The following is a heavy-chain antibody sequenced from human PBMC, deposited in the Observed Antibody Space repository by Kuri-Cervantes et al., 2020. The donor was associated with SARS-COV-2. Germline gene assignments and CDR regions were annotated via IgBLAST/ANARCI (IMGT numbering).Heavy chain of an antibody. CDR3: ARAEYQPGSTTPFDY. CDR1: GYSISSGHY. V-gene: IGHV4-38-2*01. J-gene: IGHJ4*02. CDR2: LNHDGST. D-gene: IGHD1-26*01. Sequence: SETLSLTCAVSGYSISSGHYWSWIRQPPGKGLEWIGELNHDGSTNYNPSLKSRITISGDASKNQFSLKVTSVTAADTAVYYCARAEYQPGSTTPFDYWGQGTLVTVSS.